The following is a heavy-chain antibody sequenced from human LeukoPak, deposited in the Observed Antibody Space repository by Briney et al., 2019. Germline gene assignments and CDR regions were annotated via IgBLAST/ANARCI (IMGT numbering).Heavy chain of an antibody. D-gene: IGHD3-22*01. CDR1: GYTFTGYY. CDR2: INPNSGGT. V-gene: IGHV1-2*02. J-gene: IGHJ5*02. Sequence: ASVKVSCKASGYTFTGYYMHWVRQAPGQGLEWMGWINPNSGGTNYAQKFQGRVTMTRDTSISTAYMELSRLRSDDTAVYYCARDWGYYYDSSGMTYNWFDPWGQGTPVTVSS. CDR3: ARDWGYYYDSSGMTYNWFDP.